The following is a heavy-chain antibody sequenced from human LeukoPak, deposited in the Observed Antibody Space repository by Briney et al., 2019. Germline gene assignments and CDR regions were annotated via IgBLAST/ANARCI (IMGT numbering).Heavy chain of an antibody. CDR2: IIPIFGTA. J-gene: IGHJ5*02. CDR3: ARGLLGFMRSDYSNYWDNWFDP. D-gene: IGHD4-11*01. V-gene: IGHV1-69*13. CDR1: GGTFSSYA. Sequence: ASVKVSCKASGGTFSSYAISWVRQAPGQGLEWMGGIIPIFGTANYAQKFQGRVTITADESTSTAYMELSSLRSEDTAVYYCARGLLGFMRSDYSNYWDNWFDPWGQGTLVTVSS.